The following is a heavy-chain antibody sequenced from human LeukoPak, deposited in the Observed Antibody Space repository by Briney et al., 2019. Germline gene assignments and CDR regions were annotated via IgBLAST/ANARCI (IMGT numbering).Heavy chain of an antibody. CDR3: ARENFMATSGTTFDI. CDR1: GSTFSSYA. J-gene: IGHJ3*02. D-gene: IGHD1-1*01. CDR2: VSSSSTNK. V-gene: IGHV3-21*01. Sequence: PGRSLRLSCAASGSTFSSYAMNWVRQAPGKGLEWVSSVSSSSTNKFYADSVKGRFTISRDDAKNSLYLRMNSLRVEDTAVYYCARENFMATSGTTFDIWGQGTMVSVSS.